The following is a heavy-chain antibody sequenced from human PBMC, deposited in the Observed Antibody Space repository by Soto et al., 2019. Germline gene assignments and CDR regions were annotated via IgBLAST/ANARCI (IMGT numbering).Heavy chain of an antibody. CDR1: GYTSTNYG. Sequence: ASVKVSCKASGYTSTNYGMHWVRQAPGQRLEWMGWINAGSGNAKYSQKFQGRITITRDTSASTVYMELSSLRSEDTSVYYCANDIIVITGAKGLEYWGQGALVTVSS. CDR2: INAGSGNA. D-gene: IGHD2-2*01. V-gene: IGHV1-3*01. J-gene: IGHJ4*02. CDR3: ANDIIVITGAKGLEY.